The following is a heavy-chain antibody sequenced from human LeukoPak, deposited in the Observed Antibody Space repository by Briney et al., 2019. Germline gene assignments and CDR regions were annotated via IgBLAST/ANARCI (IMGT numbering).Heavy chain of an antibody. J-gene: IGHJ3*02. Sequence: GESLRLSCAASGFTFSSYSMNWVRQAPGKGLEWVSSISSSSSYIYYADSVKGRFTISRDNSKNSLYLQMNSLRAEDTAVYYCARDYYYDTTGAFDIWGQGTMVTVSS. D-gene: IGHD3-22*01. CDR2: ISSSSSYI. CDR1: GFTFSSYS. V-gene: IGHV3-21*01. CDR3: ARDYYYDTTGAFDI.